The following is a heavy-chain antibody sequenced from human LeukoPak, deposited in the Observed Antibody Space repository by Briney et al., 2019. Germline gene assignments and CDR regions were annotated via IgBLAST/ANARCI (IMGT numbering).Heavy chain of an antibody. CDR3: ASDPARDYYDSSGYFRWIDY. D-gene: IGHD3-22*01. CDR2: ISGSGSTI. J-gene: IGHJ4*02. CDR1: GFTFSDYY. V-gene: IGHV3-11*01. Sequence: PGGSLRLSCAASGFTFSDYYMSWLRQAPGEGLEWVSYISGSGSTIYYADSVKGRFIISRDNTKNSLFLQMNSLRAEDTAVYYCASDPARDYYDSSGYFRWIDYWGQGTLVTVSS.